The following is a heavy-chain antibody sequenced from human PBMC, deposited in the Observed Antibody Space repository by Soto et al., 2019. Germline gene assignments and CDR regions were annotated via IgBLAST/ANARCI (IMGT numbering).Heavy chain of an antibody. CDR2: IYHSGST. J-gene: IGHJ6*02. V-gene: IGHV4-4*02. Sequence: PSETLSLTCAVSGGSISSSNWWSWVRQPPGKGLEWIGEIYHSGSTNYNPSLKSRVTISVDKSKNQFSLKLSSVTAADTAVYYCARERRGYSGYDLYYYYGMDVWGQGTLVTVSS. CDR1: GGSISSSNW. CDR3: ARERRGYSGYDLYYYYGMDV. D-gene: IGHD5-12*01.